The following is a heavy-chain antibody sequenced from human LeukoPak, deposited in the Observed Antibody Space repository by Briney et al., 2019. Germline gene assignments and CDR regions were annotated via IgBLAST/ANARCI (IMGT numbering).Heavy chain of an antibody. CDR2: VSGADGTT. J-gene: IGHJ6*03. V-gene: IGHV3-23*01. CDR1: GFTFSAYG. CDR3: ARGHSSSWTYYYYYYMDV. D-gene: IGHD6-13*01. Sequence: GGSLRLSCAASGFTFSAYGMSWVRQSPRKGLEWVSGVSGADGTTYYADSVKGRFTISRDNSKSTLYLQMNSLRAEDTAVYYCARGHSSSWTYYYYYYMDVWGKGTTVTVSS.